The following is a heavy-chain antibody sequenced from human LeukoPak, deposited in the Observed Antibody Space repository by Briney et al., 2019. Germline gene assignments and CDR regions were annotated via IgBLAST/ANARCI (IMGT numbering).Heavy chain of an antibody. V-gene: IGHV1-69*08. CDR3: ARAHLLTVPAAIGWFDP. CDR2: IIPIFTTT. Sequence: SVKVSCKASGGTFSTYMINWVRQAPGQGLEWVGRIIPIFTTTNYAQKFQGRVTITADKSTSTAYMELSSLRSEDTAVYYCARAHLLTVPAAIGWFDPWGQGTLVTVSS. J-gene: IGHJ5*02. D-gene: IGHD2-2*01. CDR1: GGTFSTYM.